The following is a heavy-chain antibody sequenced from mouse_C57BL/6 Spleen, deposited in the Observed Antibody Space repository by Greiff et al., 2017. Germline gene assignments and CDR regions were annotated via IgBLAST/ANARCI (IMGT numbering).Heavy chain of an antibody. Sequence: VQLQQSGAELARPGASVKMSCKASGYTFTSYTMHWVKQRPGQGLEWIGYINPSSGYTKYNQKFKDKATLTADKSSSTAYMQLSSLTSEDSAVYYCARDRANWFDYWGQVTTRTVSS. CDR1: GYTFTSYT. CDR2: INPSSGYT. CDR3: ARDRANWFDY. J-gene: IGHJ2*01. V-gene: IGHV1-4*01. D-gene: IGHD4-1*01.